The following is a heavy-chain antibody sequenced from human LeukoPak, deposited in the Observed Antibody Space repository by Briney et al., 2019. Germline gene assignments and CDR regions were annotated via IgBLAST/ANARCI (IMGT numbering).Heavy chain of an antibody. CDR3: AKSPGRSYYDSSGGDY. Sequence: GGSLRLSCAASGFTFSSYAMSWVRQAPGKGLEWVSAISGSGGSTYYADSVKGRFTISRDNSKNTLYLQMNSLRAEDTAVYYCAKSPGRSYYDSSGGDYWGQGTLVTVSS. D-gene: IGHD3-22*01. J-gene: IGHJ4*02. V-gene: IGHV3-23*01. CDR1: GFTFSSYA. CDR2: ISGSGGST.